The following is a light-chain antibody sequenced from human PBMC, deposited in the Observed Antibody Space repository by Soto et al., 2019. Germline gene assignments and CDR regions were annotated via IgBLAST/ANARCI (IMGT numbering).Light chain of an antibody. CDR2: DNY. V-gene: IGLV1-51*01. Sequence: QSVLTQPPSVSAAPGQQVTISCSGSNANIGSNSVAWYQQVPGSAPKLLIYDNYHRPSGIPDRFSGSKSGTSATLAITGLQTGHDADYYCGTWDGSMSGGGVFGGGTKVTVL. J-gene: IGLJ3*02. CDR1: NANIGSNS. CDR3: GTWDGSMSGGGV.